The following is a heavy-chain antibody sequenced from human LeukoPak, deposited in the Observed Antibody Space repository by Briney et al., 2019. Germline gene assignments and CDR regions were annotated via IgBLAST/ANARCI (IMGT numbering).Heavy chain of an antibody. D-gene: IGHD6-13*01. CDR1: GCSISSGGYY. CDR3: ARDLASSSWGMDV. V-gene: IGHV4-31*03. Sequence: SQTLSLTCTVSGCSISSGGYYWSWMRPHPGKGLEWIGYIYYSGSTYYNPSLKSRVTISVDTSKTQFSLKLSSVTAADTAVYYCARDLASSSWGMDVWGQGTTVTVSS. J-gene: IGHJ6*02. CDR2: IYYSGST.